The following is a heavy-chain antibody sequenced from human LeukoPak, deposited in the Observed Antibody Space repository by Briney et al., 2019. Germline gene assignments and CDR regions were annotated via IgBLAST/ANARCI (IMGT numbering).Heavy chain of an antibody. V-gene: IGHV1-3*01. Sequence: ASVKVSCKASGYTFTNYVMSWVRQAPGHSFEWMGWINADNGNTKYSERFQGRVTITIDTSATTAYMELRSLKFEDTAVYYCARERDYYDTNGYPNNWFDPWGQGTLVTVSS. CDR1: GYTFTNYV. CDR2: INADNGNT. CDR3: ARERDYYDTNGYPNNWFDP. J-gene: IGHJ5*02. D-gene: IGHD5-18*01.